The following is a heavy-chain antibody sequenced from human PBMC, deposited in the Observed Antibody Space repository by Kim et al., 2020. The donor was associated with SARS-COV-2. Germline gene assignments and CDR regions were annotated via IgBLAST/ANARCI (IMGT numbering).Heavy chain of an antibody. V-gene: IGHV3-7*01. CDR1: GFTFSSYW. CDR3: ARETTHGGGYYRFDY. Sequence: GGSLRLSCAASGFTFSSYWMSWVRQAPGKGLEWVANIKQDGSGKYYVDSVKGRFTISRDNAKNSLYLQMNSLRAEDTAVYYCARETTHGGGYYRFDYWGQGTLVTVSS. CDR2: IKQDGSGK. D-gene: IGHD1-26*01. J-gene: IGHJ4*02.